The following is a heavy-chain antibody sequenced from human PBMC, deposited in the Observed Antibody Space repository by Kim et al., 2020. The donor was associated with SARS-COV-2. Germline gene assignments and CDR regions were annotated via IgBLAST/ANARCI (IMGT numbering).Heavy chain of an antibody. V-gene: IGHV3-15*01. D-gene: IGHD4-17*01. CDR3: TTGKNYGDNWEQALDY. J-gene: IGHJ4*02. Sequence: GGSLRLSCAASGFTFSNAWMSWVRQAPGKGLEWVGRIKSKTDGGTTDYAAPVKGRFTISRDDSKNTLYLQMNSLKTEDTAVYYCTTGKNYGDNWEQALDYWGQGTLVTVSS. CDR1: GFTFSNAW. CDR2: IKSKTDGGTT.